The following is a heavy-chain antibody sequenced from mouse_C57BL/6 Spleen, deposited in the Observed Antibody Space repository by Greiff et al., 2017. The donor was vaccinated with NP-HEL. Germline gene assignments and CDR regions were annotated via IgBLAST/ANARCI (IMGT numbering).Heavy chain of an antibody. CDR1: GYTFTSYW. V-gene: IGHV1-69*01. D-gene: IGHD3-2*02. CDR2: IDPSDSYT. Sequence: QVQLQQPGAELVMPGASVKLSCKASGYTFTSYWMHWVKQRPGQGLEWIGEIDPSDSYTNYNQKFKGKSTLTVDKSSSTAYMQLSSLTSEDSAVYYCAMGSSSGYVAYWGQGTLVTVSA. J-gene: IGHJ3*01. CDR3: AMGSSSGYVAY.